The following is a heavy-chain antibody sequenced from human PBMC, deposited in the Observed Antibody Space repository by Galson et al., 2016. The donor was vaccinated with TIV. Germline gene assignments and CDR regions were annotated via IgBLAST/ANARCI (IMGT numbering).Heavy chain of an antibody. Sequence: SVKVSCKASGVIFSSNAFNWVRQAPGHGLEWVGGIGPLFGTTNYAQRFQGRVTFSTDASKTTAYMELTSLTSEDTAVYFCARSDKYYVERAGFDSWGQGTLVTVSS. CDR2: IGPLFGTT. J-gene: IGHJ4*02. CDR3: ARSDKYYVERAGFDS. D-gene: IGHD2/OR15-2a*01. CDR1: GVIFSSNA. V-gene: IGHV1-69*05.